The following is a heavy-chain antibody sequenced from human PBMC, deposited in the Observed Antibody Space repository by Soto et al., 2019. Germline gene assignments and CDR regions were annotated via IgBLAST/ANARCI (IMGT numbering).Heavy chain of an antibody. CDR2: IGTAGDT. Sequence: PGGFLRLRCAASGCTFSSYDMHWVRQATGKGLEWVSAIGTAGDTYYPGSVKGRFTISRENAKNSLYLQMNSLRAEDTAVYYCARAPVYYYDSSGQFDYWGQGTLVTVSS. CDR1: GCTFSSYD. J-gene: IGHJ4*02. CDR3: ARAPVYYYDSSGQFDY. D-gene: IGHD3-22*01. V-gene: IGHV3-13*01.